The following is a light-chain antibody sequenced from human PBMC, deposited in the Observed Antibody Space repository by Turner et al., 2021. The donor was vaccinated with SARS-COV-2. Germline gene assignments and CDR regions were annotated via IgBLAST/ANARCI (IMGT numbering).Light chain of an antibody. CDR1: NIGSKS. Sequence: SYVLTQPRSVSVASGKTARINCGGNNIGSKSVHWYQQRPGQAPVLVVYDDSDRPSEIPERFSGSNSGNTGTLTISRVEAGDEADYYCQVWDSSSDHYVFGTGTKVTVL. J-gene: IGLJ1*01. CDR3: QVWDSSSDHYV. CDR2: DDS. V-gene: IGLV3-21*03.